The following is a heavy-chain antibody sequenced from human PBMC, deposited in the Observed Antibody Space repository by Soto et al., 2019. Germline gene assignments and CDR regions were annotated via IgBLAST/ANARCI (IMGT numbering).Heavy chain of an antibody. CDR2: INPNSGGT. V-gene: IGHV1-2*04. D-gene: IGHD6-6*01. J-gene: IGHJ6*02. CDR1: GYTFTGYY. CDR3: ARSLRSIAARPSGRYYYYYGMDV. Sequence: SVKVSCKASGYTFTGYYMHWVRQAPGQGNERMGWINPNSGGTNYAQKFQGWVTMTRDTSISTAYMELSRLRSDDTAVYYCARSLRSIAARPSGRYYYYYGMDVWGQGTTVTVSS.